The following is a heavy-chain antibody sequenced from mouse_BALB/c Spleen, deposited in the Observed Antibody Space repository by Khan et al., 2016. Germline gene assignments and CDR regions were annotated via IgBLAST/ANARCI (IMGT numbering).Heavy chain of an antibody. Sequence: QVQLQQSGPELAKPGASVRMSCKASGYTFTSHWMHWIKQRPGQGLEWIGYINAGTGYTEVSQNFKDKATLTADKSSSTADLQLSSLTSEDSAVYYCTRVYYGYAMDYWGQGTSVTVSS. V-gene: IGHV1-7*01. CDR1: GYTFTSHW. CDR3: TRVYYGYAMDY. J-gene: IGHJ4*01. CDR2: INAGTGYT. D-gene: IGHD1-1*01.